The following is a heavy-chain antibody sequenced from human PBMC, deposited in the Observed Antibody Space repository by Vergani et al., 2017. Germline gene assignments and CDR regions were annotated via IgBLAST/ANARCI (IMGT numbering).Heavy chain of an antibody. D-gene: IGHD6-13*01. Sequence: QVQLQQWGAGLLKPSETLSLTCAVYGGSFSGYYWSWIRQPPGKGLEWIGEINHSGSTNYNPSLKSRVTISVDTSKNQFSRKLSSVTAAETAGYYCARAAGIAAAGSPLDYYMDVWGKGTTVTVSS. CDR1: GGSFSGYY. J-gene: IGHJ6*03. CDR2: INHSGST. CDR3: ARAAGIAAAGSPLDYYMDV. V-gene: IGHV4-34*01.